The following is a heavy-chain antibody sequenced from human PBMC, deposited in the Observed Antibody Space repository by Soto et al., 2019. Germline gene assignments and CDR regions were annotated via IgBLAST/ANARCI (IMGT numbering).Heavy chain of an antibody. Sequence: HVQLVESGGGVVQPGTSLRLSCVGSGFTFRSYVIHWVRQAPGKGLEWVALTSYDGSNNFYGDSVKGRFTISRHNSRNTVELQMDSLRFEDTALYYCARWGTTGGLDVWGQGTLVSVSS. CDR1: GFTFRSYV. V-gene: IGHV3-33*05. CDR3: ARWGTTGGLDV. J-gene: IGHJ4*02. D-gene: IGHD3-16*01. CDR2: TSYDGSNN.